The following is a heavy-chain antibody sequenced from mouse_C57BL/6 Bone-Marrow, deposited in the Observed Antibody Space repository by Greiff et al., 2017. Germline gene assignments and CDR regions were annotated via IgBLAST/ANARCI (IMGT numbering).Heavy chain of an antibody. Sequence: VQLQQSGAELVRPGASVKLSCKASGYTFTDYYINWVKQRPGQGLEWIARIYPGSGNTYYNETFKGKATLTAEKSSSTAYMQLSSLTSEDSAVYFCARGDYGSSYWYFEVWGTGTTVTVSS. CDR1: GYTFTDYY. CDR3: ARGDYGSSYWYFEV. CDR2: IYPGSGNT. V-gene: IGHV1-76*01. D-gene: IGHD1-1*01. J-gene: IGHJ1*03.